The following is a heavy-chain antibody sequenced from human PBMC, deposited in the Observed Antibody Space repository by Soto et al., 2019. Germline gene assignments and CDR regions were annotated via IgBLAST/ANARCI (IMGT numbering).Heavy chain of an antibody. CDR2: INPSGGST. CDR1: GYTFTSYY. Sequence: ASVKVSCKASGYTFTSYYMHWVRQAPGQGLEWMGIINPSGGSTSYAQKFQGRVTMTRDTSTSTVYMELSSLRSEDTAVYYCTREGDWEDIVVVPAAMAPDYGMDVWGQGTTVTVSS. D-gene: IGHD2-2*01. V-gene: IGHV1-46*01. J-gene: IGHJ6*02. CDR3: TREGDWEDIVVVPAAMAPDYGMDV.